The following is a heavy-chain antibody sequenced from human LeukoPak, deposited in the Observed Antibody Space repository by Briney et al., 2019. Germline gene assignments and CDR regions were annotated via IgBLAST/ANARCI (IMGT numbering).Heavy chain of an antibody. CDR2: LYYSGSP. CDR1: GGSISSSTYY. V-gene: IGHV4-39*07. J-gene: IGHJ5*02. CDR3: ARLVTPNWFDP. Sequence: SETLSLTCTVSGGSISSSTYYWGWIRQPPGKGLEWIGNLYYSGSPHYDPSLRSRVTISVDTSKNQFSLKLSSVTAADTAVYYCARLVTPNWFDPWGQGTLVTVSS.